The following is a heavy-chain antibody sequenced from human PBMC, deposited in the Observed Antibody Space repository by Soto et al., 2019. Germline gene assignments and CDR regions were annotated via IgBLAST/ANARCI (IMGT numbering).Heavy chain of an antibody. D-gene: IGHD3-10*01. CDR2: ISRNSGSI. V-gene: IGHV3-9*01. Sequence: EVQLVESGGGLVQPGRSLRLSCAASGFMFDDYAMHWVRQAPGKGLEWVSGISRNSGSIGYADSVKGRFTIFRDNAKNSLYLQINSLRAEDTALYYCAKDIREGWSGEFRGSDYWGQGTLVTVSS. J-gene: IGHJ4*02. CDR1: GFMFDDYA. CDR3: AKDIREGWSGEFRGSDY.